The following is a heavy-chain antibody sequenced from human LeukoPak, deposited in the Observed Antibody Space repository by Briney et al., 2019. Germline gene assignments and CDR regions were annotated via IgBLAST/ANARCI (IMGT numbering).Heavy chain of an antibody. CDR3: AKDRGFGEYFPFFY. D-gene: IGHD3-10*01. CDR2: ISASGGST. Sequence: PGGSLRLSCAASGFTFSLAAMTWVRQGPGKGLEWVSLISASGGSTYYADSVKGRFTISRDNSKNTVYLQMNSLRAEDTALYYCAKDRGFGEYFPFFYWGQGTLVTVSS. CDR1: GFTFSLAA. J-gene: IGHJ4*02. V-gene: IGHV3-23*01.